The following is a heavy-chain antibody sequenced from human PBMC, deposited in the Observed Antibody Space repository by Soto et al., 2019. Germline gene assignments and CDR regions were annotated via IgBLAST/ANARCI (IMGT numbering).Heavy chain of an antibody. CDR1: GGSISSYY. V-gene: IGHV4-59*08. Sequence: PSETLSLTCTVSGGSISSYYWSWIRQPPGKGLEWIGYIYYSGSTNYNPSLKSRVTISVDTSKNQFSLKLSSVTAADTAVYYCARQRTSVVRGVRFFDYWGQGTLVTVSS. D-gene: IGHD3-10*01. J-gene: IGHJ4*02. CDR3: ARQRTSVVRGVRFFDY. CDR2: IYYSGST.